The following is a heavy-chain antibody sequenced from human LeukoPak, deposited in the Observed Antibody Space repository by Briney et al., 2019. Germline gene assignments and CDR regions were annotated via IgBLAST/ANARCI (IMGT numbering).Heavy chain of an antibody. J-gene: IGHJ4*02. V-gene: IGHV3-33*08. D-gene: IGHD6-13*01. Sequence: GGSLRLSCAASGFTFSSYGMHWVRQAPGKGLEWVAVIWSDGSYKYYADSVKGRFTISRDDSKNTLYLQMNSMRAEDTAVYYCAASSSWCWIDYWGQGTLVTVSS. CDR2: IWSDGSYK. CDR1: GFTFSSYG. CDR3: AASSSWCWIDY.